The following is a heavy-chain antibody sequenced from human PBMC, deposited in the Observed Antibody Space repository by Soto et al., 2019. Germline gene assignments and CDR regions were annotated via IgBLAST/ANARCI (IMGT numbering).Heavy chain of an antibody. Sequence: GGSLRLSCAASGFTFSSYAMSWVRRAPGKGLEWVSAISGSGGSTYYADSVKGRFTISRDTSKNQFSLKLSSVTAADTAVYYCARRELSIAAAEPRFDYWGQGTLVTVSS. J-gene: IGHJ4*02. CDR2: ISGSGGST. CDR3: ARRELSIAAAEPRFDY. D-gene: IGHD6-13*01. CDR1: GFTFSSYA. V-gene: IGHV3-23*01.